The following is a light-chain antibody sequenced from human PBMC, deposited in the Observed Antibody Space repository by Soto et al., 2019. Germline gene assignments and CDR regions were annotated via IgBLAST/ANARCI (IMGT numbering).Light chain of an antibody. J-gene: IGLJ2*01. CDR2: HVS. CDR3: SSYTSSSTLVI. Sequence: QSALTQPASVSGPPGQSITISCTGTSSDVGYSDHVSWYQQHPGKAPKLMIYHVSYRPSGVSNRFSGSKSGNTASLTISGLQAEDEADYYCSSYTSSSTLVIFGGGTKLTVL. CDR1: SSDVGYSDH. V-gene: IGLV2-14*01.